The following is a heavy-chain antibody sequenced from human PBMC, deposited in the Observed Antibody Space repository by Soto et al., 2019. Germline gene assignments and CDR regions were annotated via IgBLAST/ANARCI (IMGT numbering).Heavy chain of an antibody. D-gene: IGHD6-13*01. CDR1: GGSFSGYY. V-gene: IGHV4-34*01. CDR2: INHSGST. Sequence: SETLSLTCAVYGGSFSGYYWSWIRQPPGKGLEWIGEINHSGSTNYNPSLKSRVTISVDTSKNQFSLKLSSVTAADTAVYYCARGLSLAAGTVERGYFDYWGQGTLVTVSS. J-gene: IGHJ4*02. CDR3: ARGLSLAAGTVERGYFDY.